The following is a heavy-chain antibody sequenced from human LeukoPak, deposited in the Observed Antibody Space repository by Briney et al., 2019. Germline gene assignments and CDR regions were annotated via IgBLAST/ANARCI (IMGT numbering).Heavy chain of an antibody. V-gene: IGHV3-23*01. CDR3: AKRGVVIRVILVGFHKEAYYFDS. CDR1: GITLSNYG. CDR2: ISGSGGAT. J-gene: IGHJ4*02. D-gene: IGHD3-22*01. Sequence: GGSLRLFCVVSGITLSNYGMSWVRQAPGKGMEWVAGISGSGGATTYADAVKGRFTISRDSPKNTLYLHMSSLRADDTAVYFCAKRGVVIRVILVGFHKEAYYFDSWGQGALVTVSS.